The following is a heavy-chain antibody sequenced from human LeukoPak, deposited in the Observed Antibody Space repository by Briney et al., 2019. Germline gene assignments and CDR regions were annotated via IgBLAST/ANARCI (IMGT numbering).Heavy chain of an antibody. CDR2: IYPSDSDT. J-gene: IGHJ4*02. CDR1: GYTFVDYW. CDR3: ARFRCGGDCHSDF. Sequence: GECLKTSCRGSGYTFVDYWSGWVRPVPGKGLEWIGFIYPSDSDTRYSASFPGQVTISADATMNTAFLQWSRLKASDTAIYYCARFRCGGDCHSDFWGQGTLVTVAS. V-gene: IGHV5-51*01. D-gene: IGHD2-21*02.